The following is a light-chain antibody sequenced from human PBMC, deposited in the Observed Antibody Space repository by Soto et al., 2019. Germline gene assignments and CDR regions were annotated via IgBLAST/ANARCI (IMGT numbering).Light chain of an antibody. CDR1: SSSIGAGYD. J-gene: IGLJ1*01. V-gene: IGLV1-40*01. CDR2: GNS. CDR3: QSYDNSLSGYV. Sequence: QSVLTQPPSVFGAPGQRVTISCSGSSSSIGAGYDVHWYQQLPGTAPKLLIYGNSNRPSGVPDRFSGSRSGTSASLAITGLQAEDEADYYCQSYDNSLSGYVFGTGTKVTVL.